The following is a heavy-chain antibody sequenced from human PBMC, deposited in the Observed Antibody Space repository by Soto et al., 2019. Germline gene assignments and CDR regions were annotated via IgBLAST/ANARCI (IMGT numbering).Heavy chain of an antibody. Sequence: QVQLQESGPGLVKPSGTLSLTCAVSGGSISSSNWWSWVRQPPGKRLEWIGEIYHSGSTNYIPSLKGRVTISVDRSKNQFSLKLSSVTAADTAVYYCARDPLAAGTGYGIDVWGQGTTVTVSS. CDR3: ARDPLAAGTGYGIDV. V-gene: IGHV4-4*02. CDR1: GGSISSSNW. D-gene: IGHD6-13*01. CDR2: IYHSGST. J-gene: IGHJ6*02.